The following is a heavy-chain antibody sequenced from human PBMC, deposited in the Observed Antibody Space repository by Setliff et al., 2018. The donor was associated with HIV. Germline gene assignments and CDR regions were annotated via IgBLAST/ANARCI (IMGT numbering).Heavy chain of an antibody. Sequence: PSETLSLTCTVSGGSISSGSYYWSWIRQPAGKGLEWIGHIYTSGSTNYNPSLKSRVTISEDTSKHQFSLKLTSVTAADTAVYYCARSPRLRGGHNWFDPWGQGTLVTVS. D-gene: IGHD4-17*01. J-gene: IGHJ5*02. CDR3: ARSPRLRGGHNWFDP. CDR1: GGSISSGSYY. CDR2: IYTSGST. V-gene: IGHV4-61*09.